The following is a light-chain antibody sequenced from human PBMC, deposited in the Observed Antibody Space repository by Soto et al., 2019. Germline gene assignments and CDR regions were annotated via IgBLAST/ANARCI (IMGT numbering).Light chain of an antibody. CDR3: QQSYSAPWT. J-gene: IGKJ1*01. CDR1: RSISTY. V-gene: IGKV1-39*01. CDR2: AAS. Sequence: DIQMTQSPSSLSASVGDRVTITCRASRSISTYLNWYQHKPGKGPKVLIYAASSLQSGVPARFTASGSGTDFTLTISNLQLEDFATYYCQQSYSAPWTFGQGTTVELK.